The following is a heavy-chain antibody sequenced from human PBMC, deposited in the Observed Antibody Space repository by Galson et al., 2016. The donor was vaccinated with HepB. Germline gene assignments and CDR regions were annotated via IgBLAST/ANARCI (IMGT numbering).Heavy chain of an antibody. CDR3: ARERFVCSGGSCYFCGMDV. D-gene: IGHD2-15*01. CDR1: GGSINISNW. Sequence: LSLTCEVSGGSINISNWWSWVRQPPGKGLEWIGNIYHSGSTNYNPSLKSRVTISVDKSKNQFSLKLSSVTAADTAVYFCARERFVCSGGSCYFCGMDVWGHGSTVTVSS. V-gene: IGHV4-4*01. J-gene: IGHJ6*02. CDR2: IYHSGST.